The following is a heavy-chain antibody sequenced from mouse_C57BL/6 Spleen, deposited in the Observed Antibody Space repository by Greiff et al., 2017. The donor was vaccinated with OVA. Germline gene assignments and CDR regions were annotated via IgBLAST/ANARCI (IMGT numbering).Heavy chain of an antibody. V-gene: IGHV3-6*01. CDR3: ARDDYDSFDY. CDR1: GYSITSGYY. Sequence: EVKVEESGPGLVKPSQSLSLTCSVTGYSITSGYYWNWIRQFPGNKLEWMGYISYDGSNNYNPSLKNRISITRDTSKNQFFLKLNSVTTEDTATYYCARDDYDSFDYWGQGTTLTVSS. CDR2: ISYDGSN. D-gene: IGHD2-4*01. J-gene: IGHJ2*01.